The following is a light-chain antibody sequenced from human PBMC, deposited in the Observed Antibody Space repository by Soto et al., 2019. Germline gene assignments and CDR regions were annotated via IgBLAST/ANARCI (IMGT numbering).Light chain of an antibody. Sequence: SYELTQPPSVSVAPGQTARITCGGSNIGRKSVHWYQQKPGQAPVAVVYDDRDRPSGIPERFSGSNSGNTATLTISRVEAGDEADYYCQLWDSNSDHVVFGGGTQLTVL. V-gene: IGLV3-21*02. CDR1: NIGRKS. CDR3: QLWDSNSDHVV. J-gene: IGLJ2*01. CDR2: DDR.